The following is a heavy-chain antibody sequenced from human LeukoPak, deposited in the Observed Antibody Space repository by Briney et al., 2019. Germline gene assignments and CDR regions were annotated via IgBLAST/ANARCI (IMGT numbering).Heavy chain of an antibody. Sequence: SETLSLTCTVSGGSLSSYYWSWIRQPPGRGLEWIGYIYTRGSTNYNPSLKSRVTISVDTSKNQFSLKLSSVTAEDTPVYYCASDRPYSFSSTLIDYWGQGVLVTVTS. CDR1: GGSLSSYY. CDR3: ASDRPYSFSSTLIDY. D-gene: IGHD6-6*01. J-gene: IGHJ4*02. V-gene: IGHV4-4*09. CDR2: IYTRGST.